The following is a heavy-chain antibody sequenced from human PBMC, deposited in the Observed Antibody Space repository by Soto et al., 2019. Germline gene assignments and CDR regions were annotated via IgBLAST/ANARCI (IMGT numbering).Heavy chain of an antibody. CDR3: AREGGVLRFLEWLSADDYYYGMDV. CDR2: ISSSSSYT. CDR1: GFIFSDYY. Sequence: GGSLRLSCAASGFIFSDYYMSWIRQAPGKGLEWVSYISSSSSYTNYADSVKGRFTISRDNAKNSLYLQMNSLRAEDTAVYYCAREGGVLRFLEWLSADDYYYGMDVWGQGTTVTVSS. D-gene: IGHD3-3*01. V-gene: IGHV3-11*06. J-gene: IGHJ6*02.